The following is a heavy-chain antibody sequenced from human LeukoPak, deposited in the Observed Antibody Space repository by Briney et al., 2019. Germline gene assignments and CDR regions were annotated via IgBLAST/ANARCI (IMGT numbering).Heavy chain of an antibody. D-gene: IGHD3-10*01. CDR1: GFTFSSFG. J-gene: IGHJ6*02. V-gene: IGHV3-7*01. Sequence: GGSPRLSCAASGFTFSSFGMHWVRQAPGKGLEWVANINQDGSDKYYVDSVMGRFTISKDNAKNSVYLQMNSLRPEDTAIYYCAWYGVTHGLDVWGQGTTVTVSS. CDR2: INQDGSDK. CDR3: AWYGVTHGLDV.